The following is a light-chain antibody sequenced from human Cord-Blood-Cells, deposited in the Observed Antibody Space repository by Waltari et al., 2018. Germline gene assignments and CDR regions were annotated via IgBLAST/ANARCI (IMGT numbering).Light chain of an antibody. CDR1: QSVSSSY. CDR2: GAS. CDR3: QQYGSSPPT. J-gene: IGKJ3*01. Sequence: EIVLTPPPGTLSLSPGERATLSCRASQSVSSSYLAWYQQKPGQAPRLLIYGASSRATGIPDRFSGSGSGTDFTLTISRLEPEDFAVYYCQQYGSSPPTFGPGTKVDIK. V-gene: IGKV3-20*01.